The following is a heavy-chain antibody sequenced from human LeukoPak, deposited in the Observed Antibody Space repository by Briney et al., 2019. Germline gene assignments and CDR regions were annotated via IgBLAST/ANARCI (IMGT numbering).Heavy chain of an antibody. V-gene: IGHV4-30-4*01. CDR2: IYSNGST. CDR1: GGSISIGDYK. J-gene: IGHJ5*01. CDR3: AKTGWRGGGTFNEFDP. Sequence: PSETLSPTCTLSGGSISIGDYKWSWIRQSPGKGLEWIGYIYSNGSTYSNPSLKSRLTISIYTSRNQFSLKLSSVTAADTAVYYCAKTGWRGGGTFNEFDPWGQGTLVTVSS. D-gene: IGHD1-14*01.